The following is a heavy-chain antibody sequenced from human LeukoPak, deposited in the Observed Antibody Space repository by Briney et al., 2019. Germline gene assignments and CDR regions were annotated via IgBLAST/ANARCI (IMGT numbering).Heavy chain of an antibody. J-gene: IGHJ6*02. D-gene: IGHD3-3*01. CDR3: ARASRSLTIFGVVIHLGMDV. V-gene: IGHV4-34*01. Sequence: SETLSLTCAVYGGSFSGYYWSWIRQPPGKGLEWIGEINHSGSTNYNPSLKSRVTISVDTSKNQFSLELSSVTAADTAVYYCARASRSLTIFGVVIHLGMDVWGQGTTVTVSS. CDR2: INHSGST. CDR1: GGSFSGYY.